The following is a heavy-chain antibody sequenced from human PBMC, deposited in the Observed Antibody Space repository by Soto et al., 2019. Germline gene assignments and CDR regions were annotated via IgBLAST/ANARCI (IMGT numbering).Heavy chain of an antibody. Sequence: QLQLQESGPGLVKPSETLSLTCTVSGGSISSSSYYWGWIRQPPAKGMEWMWSIYYSGSTYYNPSLKRRVRRVGDTSKNQFHLQLRSVTAADTAVYYCARSPYDDIWTGSYWTGGTNWFGPWGQGTLGTVSS. J-gene: IGHJ5*02. CDR3: ARSPYDDIWTGSYWTGGTNWFGP. D-gene: IGHD3-9*01. CDR2: IYYSGST. CDR1: GGSISSSSYY. V-gene: IGHV4-39*01.